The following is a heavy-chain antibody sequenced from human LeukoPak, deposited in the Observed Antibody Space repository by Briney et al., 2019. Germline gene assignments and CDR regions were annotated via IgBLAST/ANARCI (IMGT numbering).Heavy chain of an antibody. CDR1: GFTFSSYG. Sequence: GGSLRLSCAASGFTFSSYGMHWVRQAPGKGLEWVAVIWYDGNNKYYADSVEGRFTISRDNSKNTLYLQMNSLRAEDTAVYHCARSTSSEYDIYHFDYWGQGTLVTVSS. CDR2: IWYDGNNK. J-gene: IGHJ4*02. D-gene: IGHD3-9*01. V-gene: IGHV3-33*01. CDR3: ARSTSSEYDIYHFDY.